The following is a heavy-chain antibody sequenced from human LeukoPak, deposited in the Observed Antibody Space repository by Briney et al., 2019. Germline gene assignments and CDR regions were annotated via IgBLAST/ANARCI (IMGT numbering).Heavy chain of an antibody. CDR2: IIPIFGIA. CDR3: ARRGRGYEMGDYFDY. CDR1: GGTFSSYA. Sequence: GASVKVSCKASGGTFSSYAISWVRQAPGQGLEWMGRIIPIFGIANYAQKFQGRVTITADKSTSTAYMELSSLRSEDTAVYYCARRGRGYEMGDYFDYWGQGTLVTVSS. V-gene: IGHV1-69*04. J-gene: IGHJ4*02. D-gene: IGHD5-12*01.